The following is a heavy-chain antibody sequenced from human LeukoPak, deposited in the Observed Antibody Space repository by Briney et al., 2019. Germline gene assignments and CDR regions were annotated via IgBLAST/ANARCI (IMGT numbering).Heavy chain of an antibody. Sequence: SETLFLTCTVSGGSISSYYWSWIRQPPEKGLEWLGEIQTTGRTNSNPSLRSRVTMSINKARKQVFLNLNSVTAADTAVYYCASADIGWNPAHYWGQGTLVIVSS. D-gene: IGHD2-15*01. J-gene: IGHJ4*02. CDR1: GGSISSYY. V-gene: IGHV4-4*09. CDR3: ASADIGWNPAHY. CDR2: IQTTGRT.